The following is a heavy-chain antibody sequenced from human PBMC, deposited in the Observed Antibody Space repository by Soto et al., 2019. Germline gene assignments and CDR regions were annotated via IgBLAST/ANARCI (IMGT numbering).Heavy chain of an antibody. CDR3: ANFNWYFDR. Sequence: PTETLSLTCTVSGGSISRYCWCWIRQPPGKGLEWIGYIYYTGSTNYNPSLKSRVTISVDTSKNQFSLHLPSVKAEDKAAYSRANFNWYFDRWGGGTRVT. CDR1: GGSISRYC. V-gene: IGHV4-59*01. J-gene: IGHJ2*01. CDR2: IYYTGST.